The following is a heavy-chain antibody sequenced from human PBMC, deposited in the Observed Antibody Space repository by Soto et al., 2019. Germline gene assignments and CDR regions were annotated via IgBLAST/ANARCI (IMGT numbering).Heavy chain of an antibody. CDR1: GGSISGYY. CDR3: ARVQSGSYALYYFDY. CDR2: IYYSGSS. J-gene: IGHJ4*02. Sequence: SETLSLTCTVSGGSISGYYWSWIRQPPGQGLEWIGYIYYSGSSNYHPSLKSRVTISVDKSKNQFSLKLSSVTAGDTAVYFCARVQSGSYALYYFDYWGQGTLVTVSS. D-gene: IGHD1-26*01. V-gene: IGHV4-59*01.